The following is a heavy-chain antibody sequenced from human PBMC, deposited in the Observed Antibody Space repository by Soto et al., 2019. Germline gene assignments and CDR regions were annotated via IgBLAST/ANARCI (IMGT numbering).Heavy chain of an antibody. Sequence: EVQLLESGGGLVQPGGSLRLSCAASGFTFSSYAMSWVRQAPGKGLEWVSAISGSGGSTYYADSVKGRFTISRDNSKNTLYLQMNSLRAEDTAVYCCAKSRRGFWSGYSPSDYWGQGTLVTVSS. CDR1: GFTFSSYA. V-gene: IGHV3-23*01. CDR3: AKSRRGFWSGYSPSDY. CDR2: ISGSGGST. J-gene: IGHJ4*02. D-gene: IGHD3-3*01.